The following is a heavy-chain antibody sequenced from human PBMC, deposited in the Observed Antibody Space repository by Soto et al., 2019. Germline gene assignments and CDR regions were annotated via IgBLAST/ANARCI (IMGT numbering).Heavy chain of an antibody. Sequence: QVQLVQSGAEVRKPGASVKVSCKASGYTFTSYYIHWVRQAPGQGLEWMGIINPSGGSTSYAHKFQGRVTMTSDTSTSTVYMDLSSLRSDDTAVYYCARVVDSTMTIWDYWGQGTLVTVSS. J-gene: IGHJ4*02. CDR2: INPSGGST. D-gene: IGHD3-3*01. V-gene: IGHV1-46*01. CDR1: GYTFTSYY. CDR3: ARVVDSTMTIWDY.